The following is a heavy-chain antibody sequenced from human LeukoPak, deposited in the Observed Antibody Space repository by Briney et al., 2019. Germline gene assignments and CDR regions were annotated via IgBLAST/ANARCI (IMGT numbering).Heavy chain of an antibody. Sequence: GGSLRLSCAASGFTFSSYWMHWVRQAPGKGLVWVSSINSDGSTTNYAESVKGRFTISRDNAKNTLYLQMNSLRDEDTAVYYCAVPYSASFYSYWGQGTLVTVSS. CDR1: GFTFSSYW. CDR3: AVPYSASFYSY. CDR2: INSDGSTT. V-gene: IGHV3-74*01. D-gene: IGHD1-26*01. J-gene: IGHJ4*02.